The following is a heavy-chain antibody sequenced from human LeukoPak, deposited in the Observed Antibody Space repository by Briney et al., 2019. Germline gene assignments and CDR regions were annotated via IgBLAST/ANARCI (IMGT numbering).Heavy chain of an antibody. Sequence: PGGSLRLSCAASGFTFSSYDMHWVRQATGKGLEWVSAIGTAGDTYYPGSVKGRFTISRENAKNSLYLQMNSLRAGDTAVYYCARANNWNALGAFDIWGQGTMVTVSS. V-gene: IGHV3-13*01. D-gene: IGHD1-1*01. CDR3: ARANNWNALGAFDI. CDR1: GFTFSSYD. CDR2: IGTAGDT. J-gene: IGHJ3*02.